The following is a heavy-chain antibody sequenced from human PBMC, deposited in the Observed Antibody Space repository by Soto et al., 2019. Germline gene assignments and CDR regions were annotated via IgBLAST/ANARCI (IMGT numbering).Heavy chain of an antibody. D-gene: IGHD1-1*01. CDR2: IYATGTT. J-gene: IGHJ5*02. V-gene: IGHV4-4*07. CDR3: VRDGTKTLRDWFDP. CDR1: GASISGFY. Sequence: SETLSLTCTVSGASISGFYWSWIRKSAGRGLEWIGRIYATGTTDYNPSLKSRVMMSVDTSKKQFSLKLRSVTAADTAVYYCVRDGTKTLRDWFDPWGQGISVTSPQ.